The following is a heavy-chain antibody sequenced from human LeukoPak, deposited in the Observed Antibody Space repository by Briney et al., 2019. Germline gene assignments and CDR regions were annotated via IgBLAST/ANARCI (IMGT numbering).Heavy chain of an antibody. J-gene: IGHJ4*02. V-gene: IGHV3-74*01. D-gene: IGHD2-8*01. CDR1: GFTFSSYW. CDR3: VRDLILVWTPGDDFDY. Sequence: GGSLRLSCPASGFTFSSYWMHWVRQAPGKGLEWVSRINEDGSIITYADSVKGRFTISRDNANNTLYLQMNILRAEDTAVYYCVRDLILVWTPGDDFDYWGQGTLVTVSS. CDR2: INEDGSII.